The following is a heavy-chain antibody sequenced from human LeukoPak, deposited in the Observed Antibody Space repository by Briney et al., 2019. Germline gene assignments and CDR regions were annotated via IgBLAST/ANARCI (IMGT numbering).Heavy chain of an antibody. J-gene: IGHJ4*02. CDR3: AKQYYDILTGYYDY. CDR1: GFTFSSYA. Sequence: TGGSLRLSCAASGFTFSSYAMSWVRQAPGKGQEWVSAISGSGGSTYYADSVKGRFTISRDNSKNTLYLQMNSLRAEDTAVYYCAKQYYDILTGYYDYWGQGTLVTVSS. V-gene: IGHV3-23*01. CDR2: ISGSGGST. D-gene: IGHD3-9*01.